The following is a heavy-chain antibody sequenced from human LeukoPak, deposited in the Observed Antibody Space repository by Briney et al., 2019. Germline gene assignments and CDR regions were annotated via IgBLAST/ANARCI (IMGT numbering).Heavy chain of an antibody. D-gene: IGHD3-10*01. J-gene: IGHJ4*02. Sequence: PGGSLRLSCAASGSTFSSYAMIWVRQAPGKGLEWVSSITGNGGRTFYTDSVKGRFTISRDNSKNTVFLQMNNLRVDDTALYYRVREVGSSGAYWGQGTLVTVSS. CDR1: GSTFSSYA. CDR3: VREVGSSGAY. V-gene: IGHV3-23*01. CDR2: ITGNGGRT.